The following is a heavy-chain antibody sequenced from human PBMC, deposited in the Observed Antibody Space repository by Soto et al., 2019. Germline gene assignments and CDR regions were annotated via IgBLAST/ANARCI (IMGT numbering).Heavy chain of an antibody. J-gene: IGHJ6*02. Sequence: QVQLVQSGAEVKKPGSSVKVSCKASGGTFSSYAINWVRQAPGQGLQWMGGFIPMFGTAHYAQRFQGRVTITADEATNTAYMELSSLRSDDTAVYYCARVTLEVGETPYTKHYYGMDVWGQGTSVTVSS. CDR2: FIPMFGTA. CDR3: ARVTLEVGETPYTKHYYGMDV. D-gene: IGHD1-26*01. V-gene: IGHV1-69*01. CDR1: GGTFSSYA.